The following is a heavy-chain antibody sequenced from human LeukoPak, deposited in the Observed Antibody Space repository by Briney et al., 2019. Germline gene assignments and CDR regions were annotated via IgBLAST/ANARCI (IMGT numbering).Heavy chain of an antibody. J-gene: IGHJ4*02. CDR3: ARDSPGYLAYDS. CDR1: RFTSSTYW. D-gene: IGHD1-1*01. Sequence: GGSLRLSSVASRFTSSTYWITSVRPGLGKRPEWVANLKEDGRETYYVDSVKGRFTISRDNAKKSLYLQMNSLRAEDTAVYYCARDSPGYLAYDSWGQGTLVTVSS. V-gene: IGHV3-7*04. CDR2: LKEDGRET.